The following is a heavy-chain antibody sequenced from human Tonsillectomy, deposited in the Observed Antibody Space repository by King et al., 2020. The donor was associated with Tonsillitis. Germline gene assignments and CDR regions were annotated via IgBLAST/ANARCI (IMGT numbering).Heavy chain of an antibody. CDR1: GYTFTSYD. CDR3: ARGDIVVVPAAIHYYYYYYMDV. CDR2: MNPNSGNT. Sequence: QLVQSGAEVKKPGASVKVSCKASGYTFTSYDINWVRQATGQGLEWMGWMNPNSGNTGYAQKFQGRGTMTRNTSISTPYMELSSLRSEDTAVYYCARGDIVVVPAAIHYYYYYYMDVWGKGTTLTVSS. J-gene: IGHJ6*03. D-gene: IGHD2-2*02. V-gene: IGHV1-8*01.